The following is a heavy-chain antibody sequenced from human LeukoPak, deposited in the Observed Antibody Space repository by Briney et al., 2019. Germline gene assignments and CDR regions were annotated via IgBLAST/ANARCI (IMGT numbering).Heavy chain of an antibody. CDR2: ISYDGSII. D-gene: IGHD6-19*01. Sequence: GRSLRLSCATSGFSFNSYAVHWVRQAPGKGLEWVAVISYDGSIIFYAASVKGRFTISRDNSQNTLYLQVNSLRAEDTAVYYCAKDSDIAVAGTDDAFDLWGQGTMVTVSS. J-gene: IGHJ3*01. CDR1: GFSFNSYA. CDR3: AKDSDIAVAGTDDAFDL. V-gene: IGHV3-30-3*01.